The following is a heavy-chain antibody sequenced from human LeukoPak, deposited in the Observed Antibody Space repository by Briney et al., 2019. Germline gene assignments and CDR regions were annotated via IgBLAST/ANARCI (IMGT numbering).Heavy chain of an antibody. J-gene: IGHJ4*02. CDR1: GGSISSGGYY. CDR3: AREGTATDGMGFDY. CDR2: IYYSGST. V-gene: IGHV4-31*03. D-gene: IGHD6-13*01. Sequence: SSQTLSLTCTVSGGSISSGGYYWNWIHQHPGKGLEWMAYIYYSGSTYYSPSLNSRVTISGDTSKNQFSLKLSSVTAADTAVYYCAREGTATDGMGFDYWGQGTLVTVSS.